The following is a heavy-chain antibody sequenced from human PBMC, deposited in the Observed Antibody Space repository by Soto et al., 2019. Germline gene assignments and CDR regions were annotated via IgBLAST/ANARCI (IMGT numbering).Heavy chain of an antibody. CDR3: ARGTRLHTWNGYDWFSDAFDI. CDR1: GGSISSSSYY. D-gene: IGHD5-12*01. CDR2: IYYSGST. J-gene: IGHJ3*02. V-gene: IGHV4-39*01. Sequence: QLQLQESGPGLVKPSETLSLTCTVSGGSISSSSYYWGWVRQPPGKGLEWIGNIYYSGSTYYNPYLRSRVTISLDSSKNQFSLKLTSVTAADTTVYYCARGTRLHTWNGYDWFSDAFDIWGQGTMVTVSS.